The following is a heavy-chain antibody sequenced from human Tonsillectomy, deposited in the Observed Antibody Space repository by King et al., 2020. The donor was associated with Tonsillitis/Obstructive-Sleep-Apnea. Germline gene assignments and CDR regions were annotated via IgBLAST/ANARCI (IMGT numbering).Heavy chain of an antibody. V-gene: IGHV3-33*06. Sequence: QLVQSGGGVVQPGRSLRLSCAASGFTFSSYGMHWVRQAPGKGLEWVAVIWYDGSNKYYADSVKGRFTISRDNSKNTLYLQMNSLRAEDTAVFYCAKGGVQRHYMGVWGKGTTVTVSS. J-gene: IGHJ6*03. CDR3: AKGGVQRHYMGV. CDR1: GFTFSSYG. CDR2: IWYDGSNK. D-gene: IGHD1-1*01.